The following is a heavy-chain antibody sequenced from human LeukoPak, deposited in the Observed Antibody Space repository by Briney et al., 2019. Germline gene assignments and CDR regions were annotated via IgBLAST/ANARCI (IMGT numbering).Heavy chain of an antibody. J-gene: IGHJ4*02. Sequence: GGSLRLSCAASGFTFSSYAMSWVRQAPGKGLEWVSAISGSGGSTYYADSVKGRFTISRDNSKNTLYLQMNSLRAEDTAVYYCARDRVSLGDGAGYLDYWGQEPLVPV. D-gene: IGHD2-15*01. CDR2: ISGSGGST. CDR1: GFTFSSYA. CDR3: ARDRVSLGDGAGYLDY. V-gene: IGHV3-23*01.